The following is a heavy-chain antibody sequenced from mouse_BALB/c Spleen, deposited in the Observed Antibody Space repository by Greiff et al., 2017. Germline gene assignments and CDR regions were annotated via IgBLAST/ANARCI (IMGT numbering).Heavy chain of an antibody. J-gene: IGHJ4*01. CDR3: TRDGNYDYYAMDY. D-gene: IGHD2-1*01. CDR1: GYTFTSYY. V-gene: IGHV1S81*02. Sequence: QVQLQQSGAELVKPGASVKLSCKASGYTFTSYYMYWVKQRPGQGLEWIGEINPSIGGTNFNEKFKSKATLTVDKSSSTAYMQLSSLTSEDSAVYYCTRDGNYDYYAMDYWGQGTSVTVSS. CDR2: INPSIGGT.